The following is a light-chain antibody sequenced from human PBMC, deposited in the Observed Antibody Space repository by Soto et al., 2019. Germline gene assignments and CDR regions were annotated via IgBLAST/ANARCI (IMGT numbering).Light chain of an antibody. CDR1: QGISSY. J-gene: IGKJ4*01. Sequence: IKLTQSPSSLSASVGDRVTITCRASQGISSYLAWYQQKPGQAPKLLIYAASTLQSGVPSRFSGSGSGTDFTLTISSLQPEDFATYYCQQLNSYPLTFGGGTKV. CDR2: AAS. V-gene: IGKV1-9*01. CDR3: QQLNSYPLT.